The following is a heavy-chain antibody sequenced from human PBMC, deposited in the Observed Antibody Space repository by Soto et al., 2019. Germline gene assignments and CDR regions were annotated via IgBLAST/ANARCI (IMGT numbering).Heavy chain of an antibody. CDR1: GFTFSNFA. CDR2: ISGSGGIT. V-gene: IGHV3-23*01. J-gene: IGHJ4*02. CDR3: AKGGAHYHGSERYIDY. Sequence: PGGSLRLSCAASGFTFSNFAMSWVRQAPGKGLEWVSGISGSGGITYYADSVKGRFTISRDNSKNTLYLQMNSLRAEDTAVYYCAKGGAHYHGSERYIDYWGQGTLVTVSS. D-gene: IGHD3-10*01.